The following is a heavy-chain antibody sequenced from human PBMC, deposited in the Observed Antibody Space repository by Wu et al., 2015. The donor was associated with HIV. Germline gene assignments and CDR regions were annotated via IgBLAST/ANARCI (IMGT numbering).Heavy chain of an antibody. J-gene: IGHJ5*02. V-gene: IGHV1-69*13. CDR2: IIPIFGTA. Sequence: QVQLVQSGAEVKKPGSSVKVSCKASGGTFSSYAISWVRQAPGQGLEWMGRIIPIFGTANYAQKFQGRVTIIADESTSTAYMELSSLRSEDTAVYYCARDQYCSGGSCYSSWFDPGPGNPGHRLL. CDR3: ARDQYCSGGSCYSSWFDP. D-gene: IGHD2-15*01. CDR1: GGTFSSYA.